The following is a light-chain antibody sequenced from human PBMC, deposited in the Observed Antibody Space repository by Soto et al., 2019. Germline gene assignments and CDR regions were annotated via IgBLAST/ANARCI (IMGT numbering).Light chain of an antibody. V-gene: IGLV2-8*01. CDR1: SSDVGGYNY. J-gene: IGLJ3*02. CDR2: EVT. Sequence: QSALTQPPSASGSPGQSVTISCTGTSSDVGGYNYVSWYQQHPGKVPKLMIYEVTKRPSGVPDRFSGSKSGNTASLTVSGLQAEDEADYYCSSYAGSNNFWVFGGGTKLTVL. CDR3: SSYAGSNNFWV.